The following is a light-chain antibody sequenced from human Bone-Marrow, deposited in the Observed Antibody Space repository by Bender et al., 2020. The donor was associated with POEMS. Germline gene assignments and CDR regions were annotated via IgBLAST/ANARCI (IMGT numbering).Light chain of an antibody. Sequence: QSVLTQPRSVSGSPGQSVTISCTGTSTDVGAYDYVSWYQQHPGKPPKLVIYHVTKRPSGLPDRFSGSKSGNTASLTISGLQAEDEADYFCCSYGGRYSSVLFGGGTKLTVL. J-gene: IGLJ2*01. CDR2: HVT. CDR1: STDVGAYDY. V-gene: IGLV2-11*01. CDR3: CSYGGRYSSVL.